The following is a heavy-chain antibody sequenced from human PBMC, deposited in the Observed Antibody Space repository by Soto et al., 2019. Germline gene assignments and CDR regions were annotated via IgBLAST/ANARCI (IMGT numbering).Heavy chain of an antibody. CDR2: IKSKADGETK. CDR1: GFTFSHAW. J-gene: IGHJ5*02. Sequence: LRLSCAASGFTFSHAWMSWVRQAPGKGLEWVGRIKSKADGETKDYGAPVRGRFTISRDDAKDTLYLQMNSLRIEDTAVYYCCVVKRLDQYSTSGYWFDPWGPGTLVTVSS. V-gene: IGHV3-15*01. D-gene: IGHD2-15*01. CDR3: CVVKRLDQYSTSGYWFDP.